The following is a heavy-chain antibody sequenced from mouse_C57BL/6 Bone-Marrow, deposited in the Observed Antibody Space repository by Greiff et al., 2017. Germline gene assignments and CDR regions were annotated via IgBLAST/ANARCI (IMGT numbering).Heavy chain of an antibody. Sequence: QVQLQQSGAELVRPGASVTLSCKASGYTFTDYEMHWVKQTPVHGLEWIGAIDPETGGTAYNQKFKGKAILTADRSSSTAYMELRSLTSEDSAVYYCTRPGDYWGQGTSVTVSS. CDR3: TRPGDY. CDR2: IDPETGGT. V-gene: IGHV1-15*01. CDR1: GYTFTDYE. J-gene: IGHJ4*01.